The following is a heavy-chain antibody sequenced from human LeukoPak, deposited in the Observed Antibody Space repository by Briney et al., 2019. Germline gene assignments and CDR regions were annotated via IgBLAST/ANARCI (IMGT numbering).Heavy chain of an antibody. CDR1: GFSVSDHF. CDR3: ADIGSGGSNTR. D-gene: IGHD1-26*01. V-gene: IGHV3-72*01. CDR2: IKKKSDSYRT. J-gene: IGHJ1*01. Sequence: GGSLRLSCVASGFSVSDHFLDWVRQAPGKGLEGVGLIKKKSDSYRTEYAASVKGRFTLSRDHSTNSAYLQMSSLKSEDTAVYFCADIGSGGSNTRWGEGTAVTVSS.